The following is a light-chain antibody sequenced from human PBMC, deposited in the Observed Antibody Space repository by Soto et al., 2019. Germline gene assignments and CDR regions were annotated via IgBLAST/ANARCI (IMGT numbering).Light chain of an antibody. CDR2: GAS. Sequence: EIVLTQSPGTLSLSPGERATLSCRASHRVSSNHLAWYQQKPGQAPRLLIYGASTRATGIPDRFSGSGSGTEFTLTISSLQSEDFAVYYCQQYNNWPRTFGQGTKV. J-gene: IGKJ1*01. CDR1: HRVSSN. V-gene: IGKV3-15*01. CDR3: QQYNNWPRT.